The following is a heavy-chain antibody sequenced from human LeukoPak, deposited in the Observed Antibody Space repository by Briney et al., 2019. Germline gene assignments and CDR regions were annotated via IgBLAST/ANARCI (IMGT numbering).Heavy chain of an antibody. CDR3: ASEGTTGTTWGPDY. CDR2: ISNSGGST. D-gene: IGHD1-1*01. V-gene: IGHV3-23*01. CDR1: GFTLRSYG. Sequence: PGGTLRLSCAASGFTLRSYGMSWVRQAPGKGLEWVSVISNSGGSTYYADSVKGRFTISRDNAKNTLYLQMNSLRAEDTAVYYCASEGTTGTTWGPDYWGQGTLVTVSS. J-gene: IGHJ4*02.